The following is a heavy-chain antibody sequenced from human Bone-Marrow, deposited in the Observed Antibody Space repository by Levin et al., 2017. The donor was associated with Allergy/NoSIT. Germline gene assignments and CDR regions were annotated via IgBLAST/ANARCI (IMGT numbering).Heavy chain of an antibody. V-gene: IGHV3-23*01. Sequence: GGSLRLSCAASGFTFSTYAMSWVRQSPGKGLYWVSTITGSGASIFYPDSVRGRFSISRDNSKNTVYLQMNSLRAEDTAIYYCTRTRDYGNHFDFWGQGTLVTVSS. CDR2: ITGSGASI. CDR1: GFTFSTYA. J-gene: IGHJ4*02. D-gene: IGHD4-17*01. CDR3: TRTRDYGNHFDF.